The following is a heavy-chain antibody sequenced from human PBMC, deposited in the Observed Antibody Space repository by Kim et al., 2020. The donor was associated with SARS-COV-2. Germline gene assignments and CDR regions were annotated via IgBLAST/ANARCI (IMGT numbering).Heavy chain of an antibody. Sequence: YNPSLKSRGPISVDTAKNQFSLKLSSVTAADTAVYYCARDRSTMGFDYWGQGTLVTVSS. D-gene: IGHD5-12*01. V-gene: IGHV4-59*01. J-gene: IGHJ4*02. CDR3: ARDRSTMGFDY.